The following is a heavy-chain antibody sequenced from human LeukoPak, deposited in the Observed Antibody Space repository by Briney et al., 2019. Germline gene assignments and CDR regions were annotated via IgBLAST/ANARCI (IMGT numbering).Heavy chain of an antibody. CDR3: ARLRWGLLDGDYYYYMDI. CDR1: GYSFTSYW. Sequence: GESLKISCKGSGYSFTSYWIGWVRQMPGKGLEWMGIIYPGDSDTRYSPSFQGQATISADKSISTAYLQWSSLKASDTAMYYCARLRWGLLDGDYYYYMDIWGKGTTVTVSS. CDR2: IYPGDSDT. J-gene: IGHJ6*03. V-gene: IGHV5-51*01. D-gene: IGHD1-26*01.